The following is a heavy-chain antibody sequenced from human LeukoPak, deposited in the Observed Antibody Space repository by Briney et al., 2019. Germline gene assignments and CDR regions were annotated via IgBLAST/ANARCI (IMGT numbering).Heavy chain of an antibody. D-gene: IGHD5-18*01. CDR3: ARRDTAMVPFDY. J-gene: IGHJ4*01. V-gene: IGHV4-4*02. CDR1: GGSISSSNW. Sequence: SETLSLTCAVSGGSISSSNWWTWVRQPPGKGLEWIGEIYHSGSTNYNPSLKSRVTISVDKSKNQFSLKLSSVTAADTAVYYCARRDTAMVPFDYWGLGTLVTVSS. CDR2: IYHSGST.